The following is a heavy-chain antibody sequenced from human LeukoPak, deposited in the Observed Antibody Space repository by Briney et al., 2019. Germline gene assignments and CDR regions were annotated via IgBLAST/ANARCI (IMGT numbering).Heavy chain of an antibody. Sequence: ASVKVSCKASGGTFSSYAISWVRQAPGQGLEWMGGIIPIFGTANYAQKFQGRVTITADESTSTAYMELSSLRSEDTAVYYCAREPPWNHEKTIPGDAFDIWGQGTMVTVSS. V-gene: IGHV1-69*01. CDR2: IIPIFGTA. J-gene: IGHJ3*02. CDR1: GGTFSSYA. CDR3: AREPPWNHEKTIPGDAFDI. D-gene: IGHD1-14*01.